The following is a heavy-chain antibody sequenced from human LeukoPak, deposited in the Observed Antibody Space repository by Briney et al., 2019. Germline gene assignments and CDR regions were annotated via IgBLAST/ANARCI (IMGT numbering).Heavy chain of an antibody. CDR3: AKDISGYSYGSTSFDY. CDR1: GFTFDDYA. CDR2: ISGSGGST. D-gene: IGHD5-18*01. Sequence: GGSLRLSCVASGFTFDDYAMHWVRQAPGKGLEWVSAISGSGGSTYYADSVKGRFTISRDNSKNTLYLQMNSLRAEDTAVYYCAKDISGYSYGSTSFDYWGQGTLVTVSS. V-gene: IGHV3-23*01. J-gene: IGHJ4*02.